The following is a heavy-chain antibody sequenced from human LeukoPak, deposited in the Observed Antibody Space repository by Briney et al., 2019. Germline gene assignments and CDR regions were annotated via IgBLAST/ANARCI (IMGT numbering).Heavy chain of an antibody. CDR1: GYTFTGYY. CDR3: ARGKERGYSYGYVGY. D-gene: IGHD5-18*01. CDR2: INPNSGGT. J-gene: IGHJ4*02. V-gene: IGHV1-2*02. Sequence: VASVKVSCKASGYTFTGYYMHWVRQAPGQGLEWVGWINPNSGGTNYAQKFQGRVTMTRDTSISTAYMELSRLRSDDTAVYYCARGKERGYSYGYVGYWGQGTLVTVSS.